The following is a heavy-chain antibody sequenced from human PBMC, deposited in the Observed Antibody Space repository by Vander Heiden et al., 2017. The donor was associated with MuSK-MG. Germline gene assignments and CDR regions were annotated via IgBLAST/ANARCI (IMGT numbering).Heavy chain of an antibody. D-gene: IGHD2-15*01. CDR3: ARHERCSGGSCYSGYYFYGMDV. V-gene: IGHV5-51*01. J-gene: IGHJ6*02. CDR1: GYSFTSYR. Sequence: EVQLVQSGAEVKKPGESLKISCKGSGYSFTSYRTGWVRQMPGKGLEWMGIINPADSDTKYSPSFQGQVTISTDKSISTAYLQWSSLKASDTAIYYCARHERCSGGSCYSGYYFYGMDVWGQGTTVTVSS. CDR2: INPADSDT.